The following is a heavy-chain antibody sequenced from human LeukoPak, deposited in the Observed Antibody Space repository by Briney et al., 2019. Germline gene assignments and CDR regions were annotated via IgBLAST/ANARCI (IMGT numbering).Heavy chain of an antibody. V-gene: IGHV3-48*03. CDR1: GLTFSSYE. D-gene: IGHD3-16*02. Sequence: GGSLRLSCAASGLTFSSYEMNWVRQAPGKGLEWVSYISSSGDTIYYADPVKGRFTMSRDNAKNSLHLQMNSLRAEDTAVYYCARMNRGGELSFPFFDYWGQGTLVTVSS. CDR3: ARMNRGGELSFPFFDY. J-gene: IGHJ4*02. CDR2: ISSSGDTI.